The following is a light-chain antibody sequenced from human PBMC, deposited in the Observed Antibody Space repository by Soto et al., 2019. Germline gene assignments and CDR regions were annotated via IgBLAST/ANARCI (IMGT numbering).Light chain of an antibody. J-gene: IGKJ1*01. V-gene: IGKV3-15*01. CDR3: QQYNNWPPWT. CDR1: QSVSSN. CDR2: GAS. Sequence: EIVMTQSPATLSVSPGERATLSCRASQSVSSNLPWYQQKPGQAPRLLIYGASTRATGNPARFSGSVSGTEFTLTISSLQSEDLPVYYCQQYNNWPPWTFGERTKVEIK.